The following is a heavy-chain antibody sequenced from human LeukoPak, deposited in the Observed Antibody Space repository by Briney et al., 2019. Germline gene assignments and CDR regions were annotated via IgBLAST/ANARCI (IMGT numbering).Heavy chain of an antibody. D-gene: IGHD3-9*01. V-gene: IGHV3-23*01. Sequence: PGGSLRLSCAASGFTLSSYSMNWVRRARGKGLEWVSSITGSGGSTYYADCVTARFTISRDSSKKALYLHMNSRRADDAVVYYFAKVADILSDYSWAYVDDWRQGT. CDR2: ITGSGGST. CDR1: GFTLSSYS. CDR3: AKVADILSDYSWAYVDD. J-gene: IGHJ4*02.